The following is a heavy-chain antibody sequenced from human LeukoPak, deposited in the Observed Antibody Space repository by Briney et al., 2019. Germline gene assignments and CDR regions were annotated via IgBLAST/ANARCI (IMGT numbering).Heavy chain of an antibody. V-gene: IGHV1-2*02. Sequence: ASVTVSCTASGYTFTGYYMHWVRQAPGQGLEWMGWINPNSGGTNYGQKFQGRVTMTRDTSISTAYMELSRLRSDDTAVYYCARSGRGTYYYFDLWGQGTLVTVSS. CDR3: ARSGRGTYYYFDL. J-gene: IGHJ4*02. CDR2: INPNSGGT. CDR1: GYTFTGYY. D-gene: IGHD1-26*01.